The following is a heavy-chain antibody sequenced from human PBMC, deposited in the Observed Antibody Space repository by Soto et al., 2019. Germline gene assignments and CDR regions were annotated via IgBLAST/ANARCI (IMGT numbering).Heavy chain of an antibody. J-gene: IGHJ4*02. CDR3: ARHGGYCSGGSCPPGY. Sequence: QLQLQESGPGLVKSSETLSLTCTVSGGSISSSSYYWGWIRQPPGKGLEWSGSIYDSGSTYYNPSLKSRVTISVDTSKKQFSLKVSSVTAADTAVYYCARHGGYCSGGSCPPGYWGQGTLVTVSS. D-gene: IGHD2-15*01. CDR1: GGSISSSSYY. CDR2: IYDSGST. V-gene: IGHV4-39*01.